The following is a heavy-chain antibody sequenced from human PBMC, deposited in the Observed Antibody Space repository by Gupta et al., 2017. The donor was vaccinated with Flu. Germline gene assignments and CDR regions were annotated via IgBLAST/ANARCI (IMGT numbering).Heavy chain of an antibody. J-gene: IGHJ4*02. Sequence: QVQLVESGGGVVQPGRSLRLSCAASGFTFSSYGMHWVRQAPGKGLEWVAVISYDGSNKYYADSVKGRFTISRDNSKNTLYLQMNSLRAEDTAVYYCASLLVATVGDQNYWGQGTLVTVSS. CDR2: ISYDGSNK. D-gene: IGHD5-12*01. CDR3: ASLLVATVGDQNY. V-gene: IGHV3-30*03. CDR1: GFTFSSYG.